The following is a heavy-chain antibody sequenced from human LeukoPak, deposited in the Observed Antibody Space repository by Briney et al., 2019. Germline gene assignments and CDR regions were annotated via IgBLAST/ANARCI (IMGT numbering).Heavy chain of an antibody. CDR1: GYTFTNYY. Sequence: ASVKVSCKASGYTFTNYYLHWVRQASGQGLEWMGILHPSGGSTSYAQKFQGRVTMTRDTSTSTVYMELSSLRSKDTAIYYCARSSRLGGFDYWGQGTLVTVSS. J-gene: IGHJ4*02. CDR3: ARSSRLGGFDY. D-gene: IGHD3-16*01. V-gene: IGHV1-46*01. CDR2: LHPSGGST.